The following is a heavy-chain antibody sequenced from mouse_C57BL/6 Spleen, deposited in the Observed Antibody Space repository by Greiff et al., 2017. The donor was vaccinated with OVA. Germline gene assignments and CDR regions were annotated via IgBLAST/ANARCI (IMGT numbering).Heavy chain of an antibody. CDR1: GFSLTSYG. D-gene: IGHD1-1*01. V-gene: IGHV2-6*03. CDR3: ASSTVVATGDYAMDY. Sequence: VKLVESGPGLVAPSQSLSIPCTVSGFSLTSYGVHWVRQPPGKGLEWLVVIWSDGSTTYNSALKSRLSISKDNSKSQVFLKMNSLQTDDTAMYYCASSTVVATGDYAMDYWGQGTSVTVSS. CDR2: IWSDGST. J-gene: IGHJ4*01.